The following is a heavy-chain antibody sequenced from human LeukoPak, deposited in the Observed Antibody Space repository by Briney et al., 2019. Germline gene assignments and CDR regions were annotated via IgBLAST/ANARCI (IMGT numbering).Heavy chain of an antibody. CDR3: ARYRSGFIDY. CDR2: ISSSSSTI. J-gene: IGHJ4*02. D-gene: IGHD6-19*01. CDR1: GYTFTSYD. Sequence: SCKASGYTFTSYDINWVRQAPGKGLEWVSYISSSSSTIYYADSVKGRFTISRDNAKNSLYLQMNSLRAEDTAVYYCARYRSGFIDYWGQGTLVTVSS. V-gene: IGHV3-48*03.